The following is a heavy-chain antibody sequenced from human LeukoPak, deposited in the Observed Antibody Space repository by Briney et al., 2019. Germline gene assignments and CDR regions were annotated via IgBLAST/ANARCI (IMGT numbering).Heavy chain of an antibody. CDR2: IYYSGST. V-gene: IGHV4-39*01. CDR1: GGSISSSSYY. D-gene: IGHD3-3*01. CDR3: ARPKLRFFVGPHFDP. J-gene: IGHJ5*02. Sequence: SETLSLTCTVSGGSISSSSYYWGWIRQPPGNGLEWIGSIYYSGSTYYNPSLKSRVTISVDTSKNQFSLKLSSVTAADTAVYYCARPKLRFFVGPHFDPWGQGTLVTVSP.